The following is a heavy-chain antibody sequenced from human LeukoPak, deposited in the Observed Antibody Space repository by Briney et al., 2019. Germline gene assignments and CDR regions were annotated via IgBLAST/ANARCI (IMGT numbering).Heavy chain of an antibody. D-gene: IGHD6-19*01. CDR2: ISGGGGTT. CDR1: GFTFSNYA. CDR3: AKSFRRIAVAEDAFDI. V-gene: IGHV3-23*01. J-gene: IGHJ3*02. Sequence: GGSLRLSCAASGFTFSNYAMSWVRQAPGKGLEWVSDISGGGGTTNYADSVKGRFTVSRDNSKNTLYLQMNSLRAEDTAVYYCAKSFRRIAVAEDAFDIWGQGTMVTVSS.